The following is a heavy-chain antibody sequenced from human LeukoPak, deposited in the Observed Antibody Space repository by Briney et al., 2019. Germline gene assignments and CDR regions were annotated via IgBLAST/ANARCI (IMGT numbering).Heavy chain of an antibody. CDR1: GGSISSYY. J-gene: IGHJ4*02. V-gene: IGHV4-59*08. D-gene: IGHD1-26*01. Sequence: PSETLSLTCTVSGGSISSYYWSWIRQPPGKGLEWIGYIYYSGSTNYNPSLKSRVTISVDTSKNQFSLKLSSVTAADTAVYYCARRVGASLDNWGQGTLVTVSS. CDR3: ARRVGASLDN. CDR2: IYYSGST.